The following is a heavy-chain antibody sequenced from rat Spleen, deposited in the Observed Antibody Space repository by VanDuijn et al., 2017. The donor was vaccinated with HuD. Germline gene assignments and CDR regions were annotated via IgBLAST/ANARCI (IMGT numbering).Heavy chain of an antibody. V-gene: IGHV5-20*01. CDR3: ARLGTEAIGNWFSY. CDR2: ISYDGGST. CDR1: GFTFSDYG. Sequence: EVQLVESGGGLVQPGRSMKLSCAASGFTFSDYGMAWVLQAPTKGLEWVASISYDGGSTYYRDSVKGRFTISSDNAKSTLYLQMDSLKSEDTATYYCARLGTEAIGNWFSYWGQGTLVTVSS. D-gene: IGHD1-11*01. J-gene: IGHJ3*01.